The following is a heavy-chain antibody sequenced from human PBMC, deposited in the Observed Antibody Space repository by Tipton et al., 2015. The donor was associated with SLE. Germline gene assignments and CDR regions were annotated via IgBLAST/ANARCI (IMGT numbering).Heavy chain of an antibody. Sequence: TLSLTCTVSGGSISSYYWSWIRQPPGKGLEWIGYIYYSGNTYNNPSLKSRLSISIDKSKNQFSLKLSSVIAADTAVYFCARDGKPGIPYKYYAMDVWGQGSTVTVSS. CDR2: IYYSGNT. D-gene: IGHD2-2*02. V-gene: IGHV4-59*01. J-gene: IGHJ6*02. CDR3: ARDGKPGIPYKYYAMDV. CDR1: GGSISSYY.